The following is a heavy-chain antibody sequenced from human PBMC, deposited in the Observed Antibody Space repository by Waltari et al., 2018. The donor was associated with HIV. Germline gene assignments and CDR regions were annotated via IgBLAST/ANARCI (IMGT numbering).Heavy chain of an antibody. J-gene: IGHJ4*02. V-gene: IGHV4-38-2*01. Sequence: QVQLQESGPGLVKPSESLSRICAVTDFSINSGYYWGGIRQPPGKGLEYLGSVERTGSTYYNPSLKSRVTISVDTSQNHCSRKVCSVTAADTAVYYCARVPHYYDGSGPPVLDYFDDWGQGTLVTVSS. D-gene: IGHD3-22*01. CDR1: DFSINSGYY. CDR2: VERTGST. CDR3: ARVPHYYDGSGPPVLDYFDD.